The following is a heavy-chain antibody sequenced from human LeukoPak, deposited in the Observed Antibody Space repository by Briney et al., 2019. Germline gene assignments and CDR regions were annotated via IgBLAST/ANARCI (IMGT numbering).Heavy chain of an antibody. J-gene: IGHJ4*02. Sequence: GGSLRLSCAASGFTFSSYWMNCVRQAPGKGLEWVANIKQDGSAKYYVDSVKGRFTISRDNAKNSLYLQMNSLGAEDTAVYYCARTIREQWLTIDYWGQGTLVTFSS. V-gene: IGHV3-7*04. CDR2: IKQDGSAK. D-gene: IGHD6-19*01. CDR1: GFTFSSYW. CDR3: ARTIREQWLTIDY.